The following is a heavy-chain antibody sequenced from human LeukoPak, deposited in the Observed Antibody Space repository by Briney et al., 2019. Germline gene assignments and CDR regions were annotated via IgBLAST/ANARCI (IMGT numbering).Heavy chain of an antibody. V-gene: IGHV1-46*01. J-gene: IGHJ4*02. D-gene: IGHD6-19*01. CDR2: INPSGGST. Sequence: ASVKVSCKASGYTFTSYYMHWVRQAPGQGLEWMGIINPSGGSTSYAQKFQGRVTMTRDTSTSTVYMELSSLRSEDTAVYYCARDTIAVAGSLDIDYWGQGTLVTVSS. CDR3: ARDTIAVAGSLDIDY. CDR1: GYTFTSYY.